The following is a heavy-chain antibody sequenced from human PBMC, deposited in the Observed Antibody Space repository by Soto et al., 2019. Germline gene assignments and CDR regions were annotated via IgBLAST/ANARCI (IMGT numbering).Heavy chain of an antibody. J-gene: IGHJ3*02. Sequence: EVQLVESGGGLVQPGGSLRLSCAASGFTFSSHWMHWVRQVPGKGLVWVSRINSDGSTTTYADSVKGRFTISRDNAKNTLYLQMNSLRAEDTAVYSCARGQEGGSYFLAFDIWGPGTMVTVSS. CDR3: ARGQEGGSYFLAFDI. CDR2: INSDGSTT. V-gene: IGHV3-74*01. D-gene: IGHD1-26*01. CDR1: GFTFSSHW.